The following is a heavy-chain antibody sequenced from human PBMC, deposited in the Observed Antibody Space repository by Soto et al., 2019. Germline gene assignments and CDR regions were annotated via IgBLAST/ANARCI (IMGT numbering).Heavy chain of an antibody. V-gene: IGHV3-23*01. CDR1: GFTFSSYA. CDR2: ISGSGGST. D-gene: IGHD3-9*01. CDR3: AKDVEGYFDWLLYVRGNYYYGMDV. J-gene: IGHJ6*02. Sequence: GGSLRLSCAASGFTFSSYAMSWVRQAPGKGLEWVSAISGSGGSTYYADSAKGRFTISRDNSKNTLYLQMNSLRAEDTAVYYCAKDVEGYFDWLLYVRGNYYYGMDVWGQGTTVTVSS.